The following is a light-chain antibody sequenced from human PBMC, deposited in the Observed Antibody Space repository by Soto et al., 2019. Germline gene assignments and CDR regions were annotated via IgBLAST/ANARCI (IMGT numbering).Light chain of an antibody. CDR1: QSISSW. V-gene: IGKV1-5*03. Sequence: DIQMTQSASTLSASVGDRVTITCRASQSISSWLAWYQQKPGKAPKLLIYKASSLESGVPSRFSGSGSGTEFTLTISSLQPDDFATYYCQRYNSYPWTFGQGTKVEIK. CDR2: KAS. CDR3: QRYNSYPWT. J-gene: IGKJ1*01.